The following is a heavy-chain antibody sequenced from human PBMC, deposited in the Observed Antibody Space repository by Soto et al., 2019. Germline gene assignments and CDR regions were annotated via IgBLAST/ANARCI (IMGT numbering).Heavy chain of an antibody. D-gene: IGHD3-3*01. CDR1: GGSVSSGSYY. J-gene: IGHJ5*02. Sequence: SETLSLTCTVSGGSVSSGSYYWSWIRQPPGKGLEWIGYIYYSGSTNYNPSLKSRVTISVDTSKNQFSLKLSSVTAADTAVYYCARADDFWSGYPLNWFDPWGQGTLVTVSS. CDR2: IYYSGST. V-gene: IGHV4-61*01. CDR3: ARADDFWSGYPLNWFDP.